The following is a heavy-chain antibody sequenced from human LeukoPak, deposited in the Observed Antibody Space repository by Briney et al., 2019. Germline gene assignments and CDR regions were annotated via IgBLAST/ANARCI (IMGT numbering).Heavy chain of an antibody. D-gene: IGHD3-16*01. Sequence: GRSLRLSCAASGFTFSSYAMHWVRQAPGKGLEWVAVISYDGSNKYYADSVKGRFTIPRDNSKNTLYLQMNSLRAEDTAVYYCAREIGLDYFDYWGQGTLVIVSS. CDR2: ISYDGSNK. J-gene: IGHJ4*02. CDR3: AREIGLDYFDY. CDR1: GFTFSSYA. V-gene: IGHV3-30-3*01.